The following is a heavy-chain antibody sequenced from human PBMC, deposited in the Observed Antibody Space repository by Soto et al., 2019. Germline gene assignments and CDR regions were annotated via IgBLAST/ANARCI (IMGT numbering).Heavy chain of an antibody. CDR1: GFTFSSYA. J-gene: IGHJ4*02. Sequence: GGSLRLSCAASGFTFSSYAMSWVRQAPGKGLEWVSAISGSGGSTYYADSVKGRFTISRDNSKNTLYLQMNSLRAEDTAVYYCAKDKEDCTNGVCYGYYFDYWGQGTLVTVSS. CDR3: AKDKEDCTNGVCYGYYFDY. CDR2: ISGSGGST. D-gene: IGHD2-8*01. V-gene: IGHV3-23*01.